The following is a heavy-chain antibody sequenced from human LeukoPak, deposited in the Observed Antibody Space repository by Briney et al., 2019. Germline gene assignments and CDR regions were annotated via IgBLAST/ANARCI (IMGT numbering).Heavy chain of an antibody. CDR3: ARDVRGYSYGFDY. Sequence: PRASVKVSCKASGYTFTSYDINWVRQATGQGLEWMGWINAGNGNTKYSQKFQGRVTITRDTSASTAYMELSSLRSEDTAVYYCARDVRGYSYGFDYWGQGTLVTVSS. D-gene: IGHD5-18*01. J-gene: IGHJ4*02. V-gene: IGHV1-3*01. CDR1: GYTFTSYD. CDR2: INAGNGNT.